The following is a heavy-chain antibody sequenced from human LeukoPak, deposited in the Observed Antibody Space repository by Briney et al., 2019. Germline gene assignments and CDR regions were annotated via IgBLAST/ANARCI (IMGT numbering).Heavy chain of an antibody. D-gene: IGHD3-3*01. J-gene: IGHJ5*02. CDR2: INHSGST. Sequence: SETLSLTCAVYGGSFSGYHWSWIRQPPGKGLEWTGEINHSGSTNYNPSLKSRVTISVDTSKNQFSLKLSSVTAADTAVYYCARVQIFGVVITLTRFDPWGQGTLVTVSS. CDR3: ARVQIFGVVITLTRFDP. CDR1: GGSFSGYH. V-gene: IGHV4-34*01.